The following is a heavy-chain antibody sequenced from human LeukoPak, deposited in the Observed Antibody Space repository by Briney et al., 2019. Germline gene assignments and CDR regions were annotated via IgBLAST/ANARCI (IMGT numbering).Heavy chain of an antibody. D-gene: IGHD2-2*01. CDR3: ARNHCSSTSCYFWYFDY. CDR1: GGIFSSYA. CDR2: IIPIFGTA. J-gene: IGHJ4*02. V-gene: IGHV1-69*01. Sequence: SVKVSRKASGGIFSSYAISWVRQAPGQGLEWMGGIIPIFGTANYAQKFQGRVTITADESTSTAYMELSSLRSEDTAVYYCARNHCSSTSCYFWYFDYWGQGTLVTVSS.